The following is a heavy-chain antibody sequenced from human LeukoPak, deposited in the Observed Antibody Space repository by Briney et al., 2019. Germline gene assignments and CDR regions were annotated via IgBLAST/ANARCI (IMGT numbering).Heavy chain of an antibody. J-gene: IGHJ4*02. V-gene: IGHV1-18*01. CDR3: ARDPTNTSGRYAHSHY. Sequence: AASVKVSCKASGLTFTRYGITWVRRAPGQGLEWMGWISAYNGDTNYAQKLQGRVTMTRDPSTSTVYMELRSLSSDDTAVYYCARDPTNTSGRYAHSHYWGQGTLVTVSS. CDR2: ISAYNGDT. CDR1: GLTFTRYG. D-gene: IGHD6-19*01.